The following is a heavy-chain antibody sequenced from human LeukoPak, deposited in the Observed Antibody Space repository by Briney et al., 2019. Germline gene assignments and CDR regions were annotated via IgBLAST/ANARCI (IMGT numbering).Heavy chain of an antibody. Sequence: GRSLRLSCAASGFTFSNYGMEWVRQAPGKGLEWVALIWNDGNNKHYANSVKGRFSISRDNSKNTLYLQMNSLRAEDTAVYYCARHIWKGSCRSTSCSSLDYWGQGTLVTVSS. CDR2: IWNDGNNK. J-gene: IGHJ4*02. CDR3: ARHIWKGSCRSTSCSSLDY. CDR1: GFTFSNYG. D-gene: IGHD2-2*01. V-gene: IGHV3-33*01.